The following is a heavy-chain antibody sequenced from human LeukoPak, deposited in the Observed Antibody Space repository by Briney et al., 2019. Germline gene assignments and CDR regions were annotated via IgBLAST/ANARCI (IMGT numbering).Heavy chain of an antibody. CDR1: GGTFSSYA. Sequence: ASVNVSCTASGGTFSSYAISWVRQAPGQGLEWMGGIIPIFGTANYAQKFQGRVTITADESTSTAYMELSSLRSEDTAVYYCARTDGYNWEGYLDYWGQGTLVTVSS. V-gene: IGHV1-69*13. J-gene: IGHJ4*02. CDR2: IIPIFGTA. CDR3: ARTDGYNWEGYLDY. D-gene: IGHD5-24*01.